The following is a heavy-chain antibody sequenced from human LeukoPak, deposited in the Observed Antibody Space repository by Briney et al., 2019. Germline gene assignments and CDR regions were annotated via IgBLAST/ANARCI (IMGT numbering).Heavy chain of an antibody. Sequence: SQTLSLTCAVSGGPISSGGYSWAWLRQPPGKGLEWIGYIFQSGSPSYNPSLRSRVTISVDTSRNQFSLKLNSVTAADTAMYYCARDRAGLGLLDFWGPGTMVTVSS. J-gene: IGHJ3*01. CDR1: GGPISSGGYS. CDR2: IFQSGSP. D-gene: IGHD1-26*01. CDR3: ARDRAGLGLLDF. V-gene: IGHV4-30-2*01.